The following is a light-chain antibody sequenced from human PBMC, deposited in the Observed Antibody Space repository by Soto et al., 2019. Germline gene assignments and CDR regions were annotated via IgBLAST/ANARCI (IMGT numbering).Light chain of an antibody. Sequence: DIQMTQSPSTLSASVGGRVTITCRASQSISSRLAWYQQKPGKAPKLLIYKASSLESGVPSRFSGSGSGTEFTLTISSLQPDDSATYYCQQYNSYWTFGQGTKVDIK. J-gene: IGKJ1*01. CDR1: QSISSR. CDR3: QQYNSYWT. CDR2: KAS. V-gene: IGKV1-5*03.